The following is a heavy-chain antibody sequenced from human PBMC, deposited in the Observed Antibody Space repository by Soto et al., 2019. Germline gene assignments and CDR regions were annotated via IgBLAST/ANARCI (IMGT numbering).Heavy chain of an antibody. CDR1: GFKFDDYA. V-gene: IGHV3-9*01. CDR2: ISWNSGFI. J-gene: IGHJ6*02. CDR3: AKDTRYCSGGSCYPYDYDVMDV. Sequence: GGSLRLSCVASGFKFDDYAMHWVRQVPGKGLEWVSGISWNSGFIAYADSVKGRFTISRDNAKDSVYLEMNSLRGEDTALYYCAKDTRYCSGGSCYPYDYDVMDVWGQGTTVTVSS. D-gene: IGHD2-15*01.